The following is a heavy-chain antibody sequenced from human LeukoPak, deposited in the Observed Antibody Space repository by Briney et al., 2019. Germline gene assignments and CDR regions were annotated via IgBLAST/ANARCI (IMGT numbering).Heavy chain of an antibody. Sequence: SETLSLTCTVSGGSISSSSYYWGWIRQPPGKGLEWIGSIYYSGSTYYNPSLKSRVTISVDTSKNQFSLKLSSVTAADMAVYYCARHGLITGYFDYWGQGTLVTVSS. CDR2: IYYSGST. J-gene: IGHJ4*02. CDR1: GGSISSSSYY. V-gene: IGHV4-39*01. D-gene: IGHD1-14*01. CDR3: ARHGLITGYFDY.